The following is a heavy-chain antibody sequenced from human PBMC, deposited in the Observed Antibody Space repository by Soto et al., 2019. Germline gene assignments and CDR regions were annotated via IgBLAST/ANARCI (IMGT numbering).Heavy chain of an antibody. J-gene: IGHJ6*02. V-gene: IGHV1-69*13. CDR2: IIPIFGTA. Sequence: GASVKVSCKASGGTFSSYAISWVRQAPGQGLEWKGGIIPIFGTANYTQKIQGRVTITADESTSTAYMELSSLRSEDTAVYYCARGVGGYSNYYRYYYGMDVWGQGTTVTAP. CDR3: ARGVGGYSNYYRYYYGMDV. D-gene: IGHD4-4*01. CDR1: GGTFSSYA.